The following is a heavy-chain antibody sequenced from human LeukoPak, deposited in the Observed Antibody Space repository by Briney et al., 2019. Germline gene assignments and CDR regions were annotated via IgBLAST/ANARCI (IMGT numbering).Heavy chain of an antibody. CDR3: ARPSHPKTNGWYYFFGMDV. V-gene: IGHV1-69*13. Sequence: WASVKVSCKASGGTFSSYAISWVRQAPGQGLEWMGGIIPIFGTANYAQKFQGRVTITADESTSTAYMELSSLRSEDTAVYYCARPSHPKTNGWYYFFGMDVWGQGTTVTVSS. CDR2: IIPIFGTA. D-gene: IGHD6-19*01. CDR1: GGTFSSYA. J-gene: IGHJ6*02.